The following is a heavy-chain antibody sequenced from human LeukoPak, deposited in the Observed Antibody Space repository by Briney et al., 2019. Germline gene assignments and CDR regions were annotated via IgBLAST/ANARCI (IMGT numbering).Heavy chain of an antibody. D-gene: IGHD1-7*01. J-gene: IGHJ6*02. CDR3: ARGPSKPYNWNYGDYYHGMDV. CDR1: GGSFSGYY. Sequence: PSETLSLTCAVYGGSFSGYYWSWIRQPPGKGLEWIGEINHSGSTNYNPSLKSRATISVDTSKNQFSLKLSSVTAADTAVYYCARGPSKPYNWNYGDYYHGMDVWGQGTTVTVSS. V-gene: IGHV4-34*01. CDR2: INHSGST.